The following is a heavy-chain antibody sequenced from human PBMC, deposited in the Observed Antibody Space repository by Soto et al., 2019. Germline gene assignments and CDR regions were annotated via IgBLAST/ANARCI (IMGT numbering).Heavy chain of an antibody. Sequence: EVQLLESGGGLVQPGGSLRLSCAASGFTFSSYAMSWVRQAPGKGLEWVSAISGSGGSTYYADSVKGRFTISRDNSKNTLYLQMNSLRAEDTAVYYCAKEGFLDETTYYYYYGMDVWGQGTTVTVSS. V-gene: IGHV3-23*01. D-gene: IGHD3-3*01. CDR3: AKEGFLDETTYYYYYGMDV. J-gene: IGHJ6*02. CDR2: ISGSGGST. CDR1: GFTFSSYA.